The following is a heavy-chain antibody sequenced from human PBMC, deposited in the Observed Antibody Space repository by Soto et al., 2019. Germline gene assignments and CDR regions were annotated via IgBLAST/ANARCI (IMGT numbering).Heavy chain of an antibody. CDR2: ISAYNGNT. J-gene: IGHJ4*02. CDR3: ARDRYDSSGYYAH. D-gene: IGHD3-22*01. Sequence: QVQLVQSGAEVKKPGASVKVSCKASGYTFTSYGISWVRQAPGQGLEWMGWISAYNGNTNYAQKPXXRXXMTTDTATSTAYMELRSMRSDDTAVDYCARDRYDSSGYYAHWGQGTRVTVSS. V-gene: IGHV1-18*01. CDR1: GYTFTSYG.